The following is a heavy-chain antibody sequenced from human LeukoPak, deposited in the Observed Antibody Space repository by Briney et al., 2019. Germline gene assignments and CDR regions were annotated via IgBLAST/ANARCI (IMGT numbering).Heavy chain of an antibody. Sequence: GTSVKVSCKASGFTFTSSAMQWVRQARGQRLEWIGWIAVGSGNTNYAQKFQERVTITRDMSTSTAYMELSSLRSEDTAVFYLAAGPRIATAGRFDYCGQGTLVTVSS. V-gene: IGHV1-58*02. CDR1: GFTFTSSA. J-gene: IGHJ4*02. CDR2: IAVGSGNT. CDR3: AAGPRIATAGRFDY. D-gene: IGHD6-13*01.